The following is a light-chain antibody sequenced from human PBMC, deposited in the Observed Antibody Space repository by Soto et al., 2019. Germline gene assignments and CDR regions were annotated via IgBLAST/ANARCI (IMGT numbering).Light chain of an antibody. Sequence: DIQMTQSPSSLSASVGDRVTITCRASQSISVWLAWYQQKPGKAPKLLISDASFLESGVPSRFSGSASGTEFTLTISSLPPDDFATYYCQQYNRFYTFGQGTKLEIK. V-gene: IGKV1-5*01. J-gene: IGKJ2*01. CDR1: QSISVW. CDR3: QQYNRFYT. CDR2: DAS.